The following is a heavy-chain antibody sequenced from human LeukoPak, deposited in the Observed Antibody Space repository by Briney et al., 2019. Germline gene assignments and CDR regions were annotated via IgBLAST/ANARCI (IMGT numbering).Heavy chain of an antibody. D-gene: IGHD3-3*01. V-gene: IGHV4-4*07. CDR1: DDSINAYY. CDR2: IYTTGST. CDR3: ARGGEWSYDY. J-gene: IGHJ4*02. Sequence: PSETLSLTCTVSDDSINAYYWSWIRQPAGKGLEWIARIYTTGSTNYNPSLKSRVTMSIDMSKNQFSLNLSSVTAADTAVYYCARGGEWSYDYWGQGTLVTVSS.